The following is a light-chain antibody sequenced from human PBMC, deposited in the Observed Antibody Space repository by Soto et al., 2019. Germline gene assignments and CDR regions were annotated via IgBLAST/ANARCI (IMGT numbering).Light chain of an antibody. CDR2: GAS. Sequence: EIVLTQSPGTLSLSPGERATLSCRASQSVGSKLAWYRQTPGQPPRLLIYGASTRATDTPARFSGSGAGTDFTHIISRLEPVDFAVYYCQQYGSSFATFGQGTQVE. J-gene: IGKJ1*01. CDR1: QSVGSK. V-gene: IGKV3-20*01. CDR3: QQYGSSFAT.